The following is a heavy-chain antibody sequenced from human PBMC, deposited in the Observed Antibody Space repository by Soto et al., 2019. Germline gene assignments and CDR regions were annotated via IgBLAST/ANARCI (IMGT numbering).Heavy chain of an antibody. CDR1: GGSISSSSYY. CDR2: IYYSGST. D-gene: IGHD3-9*01. V-gene: IGHV4-39*01. J-gene: IGHJ4*02. Sequence: SETLSLTCTVSGGSISSSSYYWGWIRQPPGKGLEWIGSIYYSGSTYYNPSLKSRVTISVDTSKNQFSLKLGSVTAADTAVYYCARHYYDILTGPSDTFDYWGQGTLVTVSS. CDR3: ARHYYDILTGPSDTFDY.